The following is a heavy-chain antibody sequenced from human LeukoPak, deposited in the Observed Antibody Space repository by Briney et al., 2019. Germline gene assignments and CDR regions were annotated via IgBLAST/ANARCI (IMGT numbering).Heavy chain of an antibody. V-gene: IGHV1-69*04. CDR3: ARAPDSSGSSSFDY. D-gene: IGHD3-22*01. CDR2: IIPILGIA. Sequence: SVKVSCKASGGAFSSYAISWVRQAPGQGLEWMGRIIPILGIANYAQKFQGRVTITADKSTSTAYMELSSLRSEDTAVYYCARAPDSSGSSSFDYWGQGTLVTVSS. CDR1: GGAFSSYA. J-gene: IGHJ4*02.